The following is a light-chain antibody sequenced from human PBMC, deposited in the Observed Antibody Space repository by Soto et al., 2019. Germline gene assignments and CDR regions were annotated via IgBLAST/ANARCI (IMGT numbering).Light chain of an antibody. CDR1: SSDVGAYNY. Sequence: QSVLTQPPSASGTPGQRVTISCTGTSSDVGAYNYVSWYQQRPGKAPKLMIYEVSRRTSGVPDRFSGSKSGNTDSLTVSGLQAEDEADYYCTSHAGLNNHVFVTGSKVTVL. J-gene: IGLJ1*01. V-gene: IGLV2-8*01. CDR3: TSHAGLNNHV. CDR2: EVS.